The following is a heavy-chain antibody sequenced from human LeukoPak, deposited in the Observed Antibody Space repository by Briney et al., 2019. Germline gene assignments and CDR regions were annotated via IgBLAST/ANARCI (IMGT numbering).Heavy chain of an antibody. CDR2: ISSSSSTI. CDR1: GFTFSSYS. CDR3: ARPFYGSGKH. Sequence: GGSLRLSCAASGFTFSSYSMNWVRQAPGRGLEWVSHISSSSSTIYYADSVKGRFTISRDNAKNSLYLQMNSLRAEDTAVYYCARPFYGSGKHWGQGTLVTVSS. J-gene: IGHJ4*02. V-gene: IGHV3-48*01. D-gene: IGHD3-10*01.